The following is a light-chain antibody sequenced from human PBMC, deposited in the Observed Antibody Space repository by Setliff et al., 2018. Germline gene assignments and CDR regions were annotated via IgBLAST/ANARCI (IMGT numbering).Light chain of an antibody. CDR2: GNN. CDR3: QSYDSSLSANV. CDR1: SSNIGAGHD. V-gene: IGLV1-40*01. Sequence: VLTQPPSASGAPGQRVTISCTGSSSNIGAGHDVHWYQQVPGTAPKLLIYGNNNRPSGVPNRFSGSKSGTSASLAITGLQAEDEADYSCQSYDSSLSANVFGTGTKATVL. J-gene: IGLJ1*01.